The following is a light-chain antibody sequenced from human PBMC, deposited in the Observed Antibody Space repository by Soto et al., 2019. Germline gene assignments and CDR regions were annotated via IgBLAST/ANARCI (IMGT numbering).Light chain of an antibody. Sequence: EIVFMQSPGTLSLSPGERATLFCRASQSMKRRYLAWYQQKPGQAPRVLIYAASNRATGIPDRFSGSGSGTDFSLTISRLEPEDFAVYYCHQYDNTPQTFGQGTKV. V-gene: IGKV3-20*01. CDR1: QSMKRRY. CDR3: HQYDNTPQT. CDR2: AAS. J-gene: IGKJ2*01.